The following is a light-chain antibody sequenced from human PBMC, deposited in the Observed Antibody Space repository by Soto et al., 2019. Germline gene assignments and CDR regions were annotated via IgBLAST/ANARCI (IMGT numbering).Light chain of an antibody. CDR3: GADHGSGSNFVYL. V-gene: IGLV9-49*01. Sequence: QAVVTQPPSASASLGASVTLTCTLSSGYSNYKVDWYQQRPGKGPRFVMRVGTGGIVGSKGDGIPDRFSVLGSGLNRYLTIKNIQEEDESDSHCGADHGSGSNFVYLFGGGTKLTVL. CDR2: VGTGGIVG. J-gene: IGLJ2*01. CDR1: SGYSNYK.